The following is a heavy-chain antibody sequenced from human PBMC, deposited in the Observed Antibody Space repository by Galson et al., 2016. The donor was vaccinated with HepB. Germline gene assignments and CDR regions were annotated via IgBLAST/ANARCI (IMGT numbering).Heavy chain of an antibody. CDR1: GFTFSTYA. J-gene: IGHJ4*02. V-gene: IGHV3-23*01. CDR3: AKRDYSDNNDYLPPFDC. CDR2: ITGNGATT. Sequence: SLRLSCAASGFTFSTYAMSWVRQAPGKGLEWVSAITGNGATTYYTDSVKGRFTISRDNSKNTLYLQMNGLRVDDTALYYCAKRDYSDNNDYLPPFDCWGQGTLVTVSS. D-gene: IGHD5-12*01.